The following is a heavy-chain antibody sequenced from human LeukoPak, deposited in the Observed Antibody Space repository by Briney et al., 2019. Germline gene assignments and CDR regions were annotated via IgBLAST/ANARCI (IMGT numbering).Heavy chain of an antibody. CDR3: ATQPRPDVVVPAAIPKHFDY. D-gene: IGHD2-2*02. V-gene: IGHV1-24*01. Sequence: ASVKVSCKVSGYTLTELSMHWVRQAPGKGLEWMGGFDPEDGGTIYAQKFQGRVTMTEDTSTDTAYMELSSLRSEDTAVYYCATQPRPDVVVPAAIPKHFDYWGQGTLVTVSS. CDR1: GYTLTELS. CDR2: FDPEDGGT. J-gene: IGHJ4*02.